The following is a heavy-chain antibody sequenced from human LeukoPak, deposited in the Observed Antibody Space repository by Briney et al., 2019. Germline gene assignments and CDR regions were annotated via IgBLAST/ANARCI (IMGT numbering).Heavy chain of an antibody. CDR2: ISAYNGNT. Sequence: GASVKVSCKASGYTFTSYGISWVRQAPGQGLEWMGWISAYNGNTNYAQKLQGRVTMTTDTSTSTAYMELRSLRSDDTAVYYCARDSDQAYGSGSYQSWGQGTLVTVSS. CDR3: ARDSDQAYGSGSYQS. V-gene: IGHV1-18*01. J-gene: IGHJ4*02. CDR1: GYTFTSYG. D-gene: IGHD3-10*01.